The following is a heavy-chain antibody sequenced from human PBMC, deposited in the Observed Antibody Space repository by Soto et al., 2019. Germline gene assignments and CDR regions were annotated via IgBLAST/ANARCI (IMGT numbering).Heavy chain of an antibody. J-gene: IGHJ5*02. CDR3: ARGVGSGTYYNQYNWFDP. CDR2: INTYNGNT. D-gene: IGHD3-10*01. V-gene: IGHV1-18*01. Sequence: QVQLVQSGAEVKKPGASVKVSCKASGYTFTNYDISWVRQAPGQGLEWMGRINTYNGNTNHAQKLQGRVTMTTDTSTSTAYMELRSLRSDDTAVYYCARGVGSGTYYNQYNWFDPWGQGTLVTVSS. CDR1: GYTFTNYD.